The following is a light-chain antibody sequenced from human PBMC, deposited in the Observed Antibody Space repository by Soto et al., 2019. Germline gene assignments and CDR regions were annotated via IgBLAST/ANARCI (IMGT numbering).Light chain of an antibody. V-gene: IGKV3-15*01. J-gene: IGKJ1*01. CDR2: GAS. CDR3: QQYNNWPRT. CDR1: QSVSSN. Sequence: IVMTQSQATLSVSPGERATLSCRASQSVSSNLAWYQQKPGQAPRLLIYGASTRATGIPARFSGSGSGTEFTLTISSLQSEDFAVYYCQQYNNWPRTFAQGTKV.